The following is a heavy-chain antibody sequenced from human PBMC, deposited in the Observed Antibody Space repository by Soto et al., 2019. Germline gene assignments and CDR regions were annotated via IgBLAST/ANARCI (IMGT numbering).Heavy chain of an antibody. J-gene: IGHJ4*02. V-gene: IGHV3-30-3*01. CDR3: ARDYYKYYDSSGYYRSPAY. CDR2: ISYDGSDK. CDR1: GVKFNYYW. Sequence: GGSLRLSCVASGVKFNYYWMHWVRQAPGKGLEWVALISYDGSDKDYADSVKGRFTISRDNSRNTLFLQMNSLRAEDTAVYYCARDYYKYYDSSGYYRSPAYWGQGTLVTVSS. D-gene: IGHD3-22*01.